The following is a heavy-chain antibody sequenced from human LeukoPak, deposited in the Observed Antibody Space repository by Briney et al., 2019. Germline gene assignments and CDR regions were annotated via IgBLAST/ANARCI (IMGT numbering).Heavy chain of an antibody. J-gene: IGHJ6*02. V-gene: IGHV3-23*01. D-gene: IGHD3-10*01. Sequence: GGSLRLSCAASGFNFADHAMRWVRQAPGKGLEWVSAISGISGSTTIYADSVKGRFAVSRDNSRYTLFLQMNSLRAEDTAVYYCAKNYASGRGVPYAMDVWGQGTTVTVAS. CDR1: GFNFADHA. CDR2: ISGISGSTT. CDR3: AKNYASGRGVPYAMDV.